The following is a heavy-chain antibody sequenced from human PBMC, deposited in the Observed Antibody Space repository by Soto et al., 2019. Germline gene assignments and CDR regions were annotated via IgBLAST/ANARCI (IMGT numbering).Heavy chain of an antibody. CDR3: ARQRGYYVDY. Sequence: PSETLSLTCAVSGGSIRSGNWWSWVRQPPGKGLEWIGEIYHSGTTNYNPSLKSRVTISVDKSKNQFSLKLTSVTAVDTAVYYCARQRGYYVDYWGQGTLVTVSS. V-gene: IGHV4-4*02. D-gene: IGHD3-22*01. CDR1: GGSIRSGNW. CDR2: IYHSGTT. J-gene: IGHJ4*02.